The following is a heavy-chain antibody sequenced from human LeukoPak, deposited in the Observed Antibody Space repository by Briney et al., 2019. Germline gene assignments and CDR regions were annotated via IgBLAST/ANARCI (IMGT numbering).Heavy chain of an antibody. D-gene: IGHD6-19*01. Sequence: PSETLSLTCAVYGGSFSGYYWSWIRQPPGKGLEWIGEINHSGSTNYNPSLKSRVTISVDTSKNQFSLKLSSVTAADTAVYYCARTGSGWYKFVYWGQGTLVTVSS. CDR3: ARTGSGWYKFVY. V-gene: IGHV4-34*01. CDR2: INHSGST. CDR1: GGSFSGYY. J-gene: IGHJ4*02.